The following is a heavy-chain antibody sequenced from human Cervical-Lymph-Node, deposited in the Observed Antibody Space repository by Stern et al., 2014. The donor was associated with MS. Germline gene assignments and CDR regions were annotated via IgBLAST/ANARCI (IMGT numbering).Heavy chain of an antibody. V-gene: IGHV1-8*01. CDR2: MNPDSGDT. CDR3: TKAWDS. J-gene: IGHJ5*01. Sequence: QLVQSGAEVRKPGASVKVSCKASGYTFTSDDINWVRQAPGQGLEWMGWMNPDSGDTGFAQKFQGRVTMTRDTSITTAFNELTNLRSDDTAVYYCTKAWDSWGPGTLIIVSS. CDR1: GYTFTSDD.